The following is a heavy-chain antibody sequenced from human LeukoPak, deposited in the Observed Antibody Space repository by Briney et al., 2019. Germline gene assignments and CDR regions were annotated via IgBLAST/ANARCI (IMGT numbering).Heavy chain of an antibody. CDR3: AKDVGRWLPSNYFDY. CDR2: ISGSGGST. D-gene: IGHD5-12*01. Sequence: PGGSLRLSCAASGFTFSSYAMSWVRQAPGKGLEWVSAISGSGGSTYYADSVKGRFTISGDNSKNTLYLQMNSLRAEDTAVYYCAKDVGRWLPSNYFDYWGQGTLVTVSS. CDR1: GFTFSSYA. J-gene: IGHJ4*02. V-gene: IGHV3-23*01.